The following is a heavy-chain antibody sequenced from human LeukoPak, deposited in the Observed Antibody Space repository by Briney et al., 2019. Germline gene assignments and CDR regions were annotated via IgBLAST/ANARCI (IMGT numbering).Heavy chain of an antibody. V-gene: IGHV3-23*01. J-gene: IGHJ4*02. CDR2: ISGSGGST. D-gene: IGHD5-24*01. CDR3: ARDPGRRDGYKGGFDY. Sequence: GASLRLSCAASGFTFSSYAMSWVRQAPGKGLEWVSAISGSGGSTYYADSVKGRFTISRDNAKNTLYLQMNSLRAEDTAVYYCARDPGRRDGYKGGFDYWGQGTLVTVSS. CDR1: GFTFSSYA.